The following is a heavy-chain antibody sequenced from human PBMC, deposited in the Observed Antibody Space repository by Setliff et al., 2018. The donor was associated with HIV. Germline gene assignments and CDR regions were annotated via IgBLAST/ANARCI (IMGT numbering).Heavy chain of an antibody. J-gene: IGHJ3*02. CDR2: IYHSGNT. CDR3: ARGQGCGGGCHYAFEM. V-gene: IGHV4-38-2*01. Sequence: SETLSLRLSCAASGFTFSSYWMSWVRQAPGKGLEWIGSIYHSGNTYYMPSLQSRVTISVDMSKNQFSLNLNSVTAADTAVYYCARGQGCGGGCHYAFEMWGQGTMVTVSS. D-gene: IGHD2-21*02. CDR1: GFTFSSYW.